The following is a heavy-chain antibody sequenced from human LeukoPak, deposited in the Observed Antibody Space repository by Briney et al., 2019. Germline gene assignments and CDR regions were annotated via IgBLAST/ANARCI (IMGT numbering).Heavy chain of an antibody. CDR1: GGSISSSSYY. CDR3: AKGSWITFFDY. J-gene: IGHJ4*02. CDR2: ISGSGGST. Sequence: PSETLSLTCTVSGGSISSSSYYWGWVRQAPGKGLEWVSGISGSGGSTYYADSVKGRFTISRDDSKNTLFLQMNSLRAEDTAVYYCAKGSWITFFDYWGQGTLVTVSS. D-gene: IGHD5-12*01. V-gene: IGHV3-23*01.